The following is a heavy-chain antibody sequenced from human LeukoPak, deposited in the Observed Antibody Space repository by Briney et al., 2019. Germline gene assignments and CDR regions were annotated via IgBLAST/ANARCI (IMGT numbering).Heavy chain of an antibody. Sequence: PSETLSLTCAVYGGSFSGYYWSWIRQPPGKGLEWIGEINHSGSTNYNPSLKSRVTISVDTSKNQFSLKLSSVTAADTAVYYCTRGVGGDWGQGTLVTVSS. V-gene: IGHV4-34*01. CDR3: TRGVGGD. J-gene: IGHJ4*02. CDR2: INHSGST. D-gene: IGHD2-2*01. CDR1: GGSFSGYY.